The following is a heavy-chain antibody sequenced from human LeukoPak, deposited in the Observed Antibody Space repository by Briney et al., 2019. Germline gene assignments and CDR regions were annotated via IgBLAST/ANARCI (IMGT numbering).Heavy chain of an antibody. V-gene: IGHV1-46*01. Sequence: ASVKVSCKASGYTFTSYYLHWVRQAPGQGLEWMGIINPSGGSTRYAQKFQGRVTMTRDTSTSTVYMELSSLRSEDTAVYYCARNPVTTKYFDYWGQGTLVTVSS. D-gene: IGHD4-17*01. CDR1: GYTFTSYY. CDR3: ARNPVTTKYFDY. J-gene: IGHJ4*02. CDR2: INPSGGST.